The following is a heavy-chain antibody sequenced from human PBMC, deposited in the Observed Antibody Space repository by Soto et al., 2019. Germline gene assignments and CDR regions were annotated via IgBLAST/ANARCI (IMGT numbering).Heavy chain of an antibody. CDR1: GDSFSSGDFY. Sequence: QVQLQESGPGLVKPSQTLSLTCTVSGDSFSSGDFYLSWIRQPPGKGLEWIGYMYYSGSTYYNPALKSRVTISSDTSKNQFSLRLRSMTAADTAVYYCARVLMRYYRLDYWGQGDLVTVSS. CDR3: ARVLMRYYRLDY. CDR2: MYYSGST. J-gene: IGHJ4*02. V-gene: IGHV4-30-4*01. D-gene: IGHD3-22*01.